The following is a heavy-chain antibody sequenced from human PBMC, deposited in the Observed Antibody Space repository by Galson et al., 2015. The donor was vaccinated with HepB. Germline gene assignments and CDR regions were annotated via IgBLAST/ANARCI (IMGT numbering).Heavy chain of an antibody. CDR2: ISYDGSNK. CDR3: ARDTLEDCSSTSCYIGYYYYGMDV. CDR1: GFTFSSYA. J-gene: IGHJ6*02. V-gene: IGHV3-30-3*01. D-gene: IGHD2-2*02. Sequence: SLRLSCAASGFTFSSYAMHWVRQAPGKGLEWVAVISYDGSNKYYADSVKGRFTISRDNSKNTLYLQMNSLRAEDTAVYYCARDTLEDCSSTSCYIGYYYYGMDVWGQGTTVTVSS.